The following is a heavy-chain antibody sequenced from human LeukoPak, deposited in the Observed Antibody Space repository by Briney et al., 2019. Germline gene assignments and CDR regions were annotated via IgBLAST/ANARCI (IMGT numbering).Heavy chain of an antibody. D-gene: IGHD3-10*01. CDR3: AKEGLWFGYNWFDP. V-gene: IGHV3-23*01. CDR1: GFTFSSYG. CDR2: ISGSGGRK. J-gene: IGHJ5*02. Sequence: SGGTLRLSCAASGFTFSSYGMSWVRQAPGKGLEWVSAISGSGGRKYYADSVEGRFTISRENSKNTLYLQMNSLRAENTAVYYGAKEGLWFGYNWFDPWGQGTLVTVSS.